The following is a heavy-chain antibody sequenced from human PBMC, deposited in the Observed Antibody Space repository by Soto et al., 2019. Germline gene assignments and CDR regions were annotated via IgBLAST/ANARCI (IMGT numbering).Heavy chain of an antibody. V-gene: IGHV1-18*01. CDR3: ARPSTAWSSRYYYGMDV. Sequence: QVQLVQSGAEVKKPGASVKVSCKASGYTFTSYGISWVRQAPGQGLEWMGWSIAYNGNTNYAQKLQGRVTMTTDTYTSTAYMELRSLRSDDTAVYYCARPSTAWSSRYYYGMDVWGQGTTVTVSS. J-gene: IGHJ6*02. CDR2: SIAYNGNT. CDR1: GYTFTSYG.